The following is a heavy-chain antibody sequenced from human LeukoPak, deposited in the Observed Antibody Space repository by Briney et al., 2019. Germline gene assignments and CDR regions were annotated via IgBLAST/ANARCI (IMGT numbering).Heavy chain of an antibody. CDR2: INPSGGST. J-gene: IGHJ4*02. Sequence: GASVKVSCKASEYTFTSYYMHWVRQAPGQGLEWMGIINPSGGSTSYAQKFQGRVTMTRDTSTSTVYMELSSLRSEDTAVYYCVARATDSSGFHIFDYWGQGTLVTVSS. CDR3: VARATDSSGFHIFDY. CDR1: EYTFTSYY. V-gene: IGHV1-46*01. D-gene: IGHD3-22*01.